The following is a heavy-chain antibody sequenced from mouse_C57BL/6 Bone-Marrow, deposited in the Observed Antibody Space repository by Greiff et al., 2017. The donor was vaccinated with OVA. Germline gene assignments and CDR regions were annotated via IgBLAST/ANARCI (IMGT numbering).Heavy chain of an antibody. Sequence: QVQLQQPGAELVKPGASVKLSCKASGYTFPSYWLQWVQQRPGQGLEWIGEIDPSDSYTNYNQKFKGKATLTVDTSSSTAYRQLSSLTSEYSAGYYCARRDYYGSSQFAYWGQGTLVTVSA. CDR3: ARRDYYGSSQFAY. CDR2: IDPSDSYT. D-gene: IGHD1-1*01. V-gene: IGHV1-50*01. CDR1: GYTFPSYW. J-gene: IGHJ3*01.